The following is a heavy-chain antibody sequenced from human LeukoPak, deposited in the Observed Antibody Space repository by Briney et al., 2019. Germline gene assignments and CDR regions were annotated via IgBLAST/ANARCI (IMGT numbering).Heavy chain of an antibody. V-gene: IGHV1-18*04. CDR1: GYTFTSNY. Sequence: ASVKVSCKAFGYTFTSNYMHWVRQAPGQGLEWMGWISAYNGDTNYAQKLQGRVTMTTDTSTSTAYMELRSLRSDDTAVYYCAREGVYYYDSSGYFSSAEYFQHWGQGTLVTVSS. D-gene: IGHD3-22*01. J-gene: IGHJ1*01. CDR3: AREGVYYYDSSGYFSSAEYFQH. CDR2: ISAYNGDT.